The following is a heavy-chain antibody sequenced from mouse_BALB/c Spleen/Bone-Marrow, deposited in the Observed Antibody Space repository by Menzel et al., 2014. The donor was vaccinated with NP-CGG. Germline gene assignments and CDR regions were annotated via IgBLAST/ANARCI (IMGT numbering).Heavy chain of an antibody. Sequence: EVKPVESGAEFVKPGASVKLSCTASGFNIKDPYMHWVKQRPEQGLEWIGRIDPANGNTKYDPKFQGKATITADTSSNTAYLQLSSLTSEDTAVYYCTPFFFGRWFTSRCQGTLVT. J-gene: IGHJ3*01. CDR3: TPFFFGRWFTS. V-gene: IGHV14-3*02. CDR2: IDPANGNT. CDR1: GFNIKDPY.